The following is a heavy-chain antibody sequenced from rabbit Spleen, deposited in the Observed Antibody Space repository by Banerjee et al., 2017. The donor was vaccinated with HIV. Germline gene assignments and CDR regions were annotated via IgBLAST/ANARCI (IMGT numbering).Heavy chain of an antibody. D-gene: IGHD8-1*01. Sequence: QEQLVESGGGLVQPGGSLKLSCKASGFDFSNYGVSWVRQAPGKGLEWIGYIEPIFGITYYANWVNGRFSISRENAQNTVFLQMTSLTAADTATYFCARDTGSSFSSYGMDLWGPGTLVTVS. CDR3: ARDTGSSFSSYGMDL. CDR1: GFDFSNYG. CDR2: IEPIFGIT. V-gene: IGHV1S47*01. J-gene: IGHJ6*01.